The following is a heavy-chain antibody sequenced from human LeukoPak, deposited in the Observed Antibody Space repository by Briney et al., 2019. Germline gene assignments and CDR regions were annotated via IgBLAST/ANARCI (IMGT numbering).Heavy chain of an antibody. D-gene: IGHD6-13*01. Sequence: ASVTVSCKASGYTFTGYYMHWVRQAPGQGLEWMGWINPNSGGTNYAQKFQGRVTMTRDTSISTAYMELSRLRSDDTAVYYCARAHYSLYSSRPIDYWAREPWSPSPQ. CDR2: INPNSGGT. CDR1: GYTFTGYY. V-gene: IGHV1-2*02. CDR3: ARAHYSLYSSRPIDY. J-gene: IGHJ4*02.